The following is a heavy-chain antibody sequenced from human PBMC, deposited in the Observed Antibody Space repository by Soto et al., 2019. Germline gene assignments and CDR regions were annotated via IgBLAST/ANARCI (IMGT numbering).Heavy chain of an antibody. V-gene: IGHV1-8*01. CDR2: MKPNSGNT. D-gene: IGHD3-16*01. Sequence: QVHLVQSGAEVRKPGASVKVSCKTSGYTFTNYDVNWVRQATGQGLEWMGWMKPNSGNTGYAQKFQGRVTTTRNTSTSTDYMELSSLRSEDTAVYYCAREAYYYYFWGQGTLVTVSS. CDR3: AREAYYYYF. CDR1: GYTFTNYD. J-gene: IGHJ4*02.